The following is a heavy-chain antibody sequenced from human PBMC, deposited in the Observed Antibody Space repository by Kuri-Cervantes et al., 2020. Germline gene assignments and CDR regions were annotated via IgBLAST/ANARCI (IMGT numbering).Heavy chain of an antibody. CDR3: ARDRVSYSSSWPNWFDP. V-gene: IGHV4-31*03. CDR1: GGSISSGGYY. Sequence: SETLSFTCTVSGGSISSGGYYWSWIRQHPGKGLEWIGYIYYSGSTYYNPSLKSRVTISVDTSKNQFPLKLSSVTAADTAVYYCARDRVSYSSSWPNWFDPWGQGTLVTVSS. J-gene: IGHJ5*02. CDR2: IYYSGST. D-gene: IGHD6-13*01.